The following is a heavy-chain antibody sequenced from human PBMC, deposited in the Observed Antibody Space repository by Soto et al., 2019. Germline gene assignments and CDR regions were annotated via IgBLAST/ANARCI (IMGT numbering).Heavy chain of an antibody. V-gene: IGHV1-69*02. J-gene: IGHJ6*03. CDR2: IIPILGIA. D-gene: IGHD2-2*01. CDR3: ARGWNDCSSTSCYASYYYMDV. Sequence: SVKVSCKASGGTFSSYTISWVRQAPGQGLEWMGRIIPILGIANYAQKFQGRVTITADKSTSTAYMELSSLRSEDTAVYYCARGWNDCSSTSCYASYYYMDVWGKGTTVTVSS. CDR1: GGTFSSYT.